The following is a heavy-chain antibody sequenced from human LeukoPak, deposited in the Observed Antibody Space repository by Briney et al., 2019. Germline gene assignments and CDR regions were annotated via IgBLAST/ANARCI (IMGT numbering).Heavy chain of an antibody. Sequence: SETLSLTCTVSGGSISNYYWSWIRQPPGKGLEWIGYIYYGGSTNYHPSLKSRVTISVDSSKDQFSLKVSSVTAADTAVYHCARTAAGKYYYGMDVWGQGTTVTVSS. D-gene: IGHD6-25*01. CDR1: GGSISNYY. CDR2: IYYGGST. CDR3: ARTAAGKYYYGMDV. J-gene: IGHJ6*02. V-gene: IGHV4-59*08.